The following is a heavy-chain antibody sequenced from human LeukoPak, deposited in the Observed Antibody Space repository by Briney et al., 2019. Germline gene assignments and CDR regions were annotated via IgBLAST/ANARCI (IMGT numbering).Heavy chain of an antibody. CDR1: GFTFDDYA. J-gene: IGHJ4*02. V-gene: IGHV3-9*01. CDR2: ISWNSGSI. Sequence: GGSLRLSCAASGFTFDDYAMHWVRQAPGKGLEWVSGISWNSGSIGYADSVKGRFTISRDNAKNSPYLQMNSLRAEDTALYYCAKEGDWGQGTLVTVPS. CDR3: AKEGD.